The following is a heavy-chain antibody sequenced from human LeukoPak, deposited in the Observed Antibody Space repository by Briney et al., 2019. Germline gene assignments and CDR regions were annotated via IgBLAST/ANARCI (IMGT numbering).Heavy chain of an antibody. Sequence: PGGSLRLSCAASGFTLSRHWMSWVRQAPGKGLEWVANEKDDGSENDYVDYVKGRFTISRDNTKNSLFLQMDSLRAEDTAVYYCARVSGDYLLNYFDFWGQGTPVTVSS. CDR1: GFTLSRHW. CDR2: EKDDGSEN. CDR3: ARVSGDYLLNYFDF. D-gene: IGHD4-17*01. J-gene: IGHJ4*02. V-gene: IGHV3-7*01.